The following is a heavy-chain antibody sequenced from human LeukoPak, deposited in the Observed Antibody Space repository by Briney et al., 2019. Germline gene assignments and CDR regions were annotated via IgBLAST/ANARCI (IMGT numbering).Heavy chain of an antibody. CDR2: INPDTGGT. CDR3: ARGGSGYSSSWYDY. CDR1: GYSFTGYY. Sequence: GASVKVSRKASGYSFTGYYMHWVRQAPGQGLEWMGWINPDTGGTNFAQKFQGRVSMTRDTSISTAYMELSSLRSDDMAVYFCARGGSGYSSSWYDYWGQGTLVTVSS. V-gene: IGHV1-2*02. D-gene: IGHD6-13*01. J-gene: IGHJ4*02.